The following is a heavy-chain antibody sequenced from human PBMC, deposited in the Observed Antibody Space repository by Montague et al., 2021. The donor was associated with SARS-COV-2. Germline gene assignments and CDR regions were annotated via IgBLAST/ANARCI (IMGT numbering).Heavy chain of an antibody. V-gene: IGHV1-18*01. Sequence: SVKVSCNASGYTFTSYGISWVRQAPGQGLEWMGWISAYNGDTKYSQKXQGRVTMTTDTSTSTAYMELRSLRSDDTAVYYCARVQKKHRYGSGIYFYYYALDVWGQGTTVTVSS. J-gene: IGHJ6*02. D-gene: IGHD3-10*01. CDR3: ARVQKKHRYGSGIYFYYYALDV. CDR2: ISAYNGDT. CDR1: GYTFTSYG.